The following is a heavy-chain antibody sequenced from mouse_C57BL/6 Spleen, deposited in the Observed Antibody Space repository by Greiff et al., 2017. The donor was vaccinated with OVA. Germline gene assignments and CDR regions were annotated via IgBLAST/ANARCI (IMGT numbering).Heavy chain of an antibody. CDR2: INPSSGYT. D-gene: IGHD1-1*01. CDR1: GYTFTSYW. CDR3: ARTNGSSRYFDV. V-gene: IGHV1-7*01. Sequence: QVQLQQSGAELAKPGASVKLSCKASGYTFTSYWMHWVKQRPGQGLEWIGYINPSSGYTKYNQKFKDTATLTADKSSSTAYMQLSSLTYEDSAVYYGARTNGSSRYFDVWGTGTTVTVSS. J-gene: IGHJ1*03.